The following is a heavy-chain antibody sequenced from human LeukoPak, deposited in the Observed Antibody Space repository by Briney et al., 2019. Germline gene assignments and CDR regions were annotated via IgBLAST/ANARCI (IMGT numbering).Heavy chain of an antibody. CDR2: MNPNSGNT. J-gene: IGHJ4*02. CDR3: ARGRYYYDSSGNGPSDDY. CDR1: GYTFTSYD. D-gene: IGHD3-22*01. Sequence: ASVKVSCKASGYTFTSYDINWVRQATGQGLEWMGWMNPNSGNTGYAQKFQGRVTMTRNTPISTAYMELSSLRSEDTAVYYCARGRYYYDSSGNGPSDDYWGQGTLVTVSS. V-gene: IGHV1-8*01.